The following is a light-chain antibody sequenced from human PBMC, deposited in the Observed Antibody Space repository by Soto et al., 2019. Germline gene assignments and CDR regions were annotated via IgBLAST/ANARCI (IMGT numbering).Light chain of an antibody. CDR1: QGIGND. CDR3: LQHNSYPLT. CDR2: AAS. J-gene: IGKJ1*01. Sequence: DIQMTQSPSSLSASVGDRVTITCRASQGIGNDLGWYQQKPGKAPKRLIYAASSLQSGDPSRCSGRGSSTEFTRTLRSLQPEDFAAYYCLQHNSYPLTFGQGTKVEIK. V-gene: IGKV1-17*01.